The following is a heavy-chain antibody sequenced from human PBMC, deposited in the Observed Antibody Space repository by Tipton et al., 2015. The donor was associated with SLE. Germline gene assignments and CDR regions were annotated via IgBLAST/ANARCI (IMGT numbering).Heavy chain of an antibody. Sequence: RSLRLSCAASGFTFSSYAMHWVRQAPGKGLEWVAVISYDGSNKYYADSVKGRFTISRDNSKNTLYLQMNSLRAEDTAVYYCARGGGSYPYFQHWGQGTLVTVSS. J-gene: IGHJ1*01. D-gene: IGHD1-26*01. V-gene: IGHV3-30-3*01. CDR2: ISYDGSNK. CDR1: GFTFSSYA. CDR3: ARGGGSYPYFQH.